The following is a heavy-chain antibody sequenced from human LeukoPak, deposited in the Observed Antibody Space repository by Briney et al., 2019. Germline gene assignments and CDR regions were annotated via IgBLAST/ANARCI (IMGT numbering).Heavy chain of an antibody. CDR2: IYYSGST. CDR3: ARDLLRTARAFDI. Sequence: SGTLSLTCTVSGGSISSSSYYWGWIRQPPGKGLEWIGSIYYSGSTYYNPSLKSRVTISVDTSKNQFSLKLSSVTAADTAVYYCARDLLRTARAFDIWGQGTMVTVSS. J-gene: IGHJ3*02. V-gene: IGHV4-39*07. D-gene: IGHD5/OR15-5a*01. CDR1: GGSISSSSYY.